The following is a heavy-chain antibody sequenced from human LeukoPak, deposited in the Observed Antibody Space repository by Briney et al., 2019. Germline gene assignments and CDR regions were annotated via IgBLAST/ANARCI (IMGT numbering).Heavy chain of an antibody. CDR2: TNPNSGGT. CDR1: GYTFTGYY. D-gene: IGHD3-10*01. Sequence: ASVKVSCKASGYTFTGYYMHWVRQAPGQGLEWMGWTNPNSGGTNYAQKLQGRVTMTTDTSTSTAYMELRSLRSDDTAVYYCARDPLLLWFGELRPPYYFDYWGQGTLVTVSS. CDR3: ARDPLLLWFGELRPPYYFDY. V-gene: IGHV1-2*02. J-gene: IGHJ4*02.